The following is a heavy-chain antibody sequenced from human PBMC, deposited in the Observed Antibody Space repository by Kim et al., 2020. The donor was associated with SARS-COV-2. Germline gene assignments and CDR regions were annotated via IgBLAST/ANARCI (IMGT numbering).Heavy chain of an antibody. CDR3: AKDLLGGLGSSPFDY. V-gene: IGHV3-23*01. CDR2: ISGSGGST. Sequence: GGSLRLSCAASGFTFSSYAMSWVRQAPGKGLEWVSAISGSGGSTYYADSVKGRFTISKDNSKNTLYLQMNSLRAEDTAVYYCAKDLLGGLGSSPFDYWGQGTLVTVSS. D-gene: IGHD6-6*01. CDR1: GFTFSSYA. J-gene: IGHJ4*02.